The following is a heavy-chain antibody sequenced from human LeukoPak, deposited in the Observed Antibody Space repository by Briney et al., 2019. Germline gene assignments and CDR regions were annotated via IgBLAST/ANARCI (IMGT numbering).Heavy chain of an antibody. V-gene: IGHV3-74*01. D-gene: IGHD3-22*01. Sequence: PGGSLRLSCAGSGFTLRTYGMHWVRQAPGKGLVWVSRINHDGSSTNYADSVKGRFTISRDNAKNTVYLQMNSLRAEDTAVYYCVRDWGYDSSGYWQKYFDTWGQGTLVTVSS. J-gene: IGHJ4*02. CDR1: GFTLRTYG. CDR3: VRDWGYDSSGYWQKYFDT. CDR2: INHDGSST.